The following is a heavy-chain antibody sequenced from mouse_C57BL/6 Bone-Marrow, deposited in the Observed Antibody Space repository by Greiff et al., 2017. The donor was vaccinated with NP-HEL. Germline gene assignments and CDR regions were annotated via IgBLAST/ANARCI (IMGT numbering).Heavy chain of an antibody. J-gene: IGHJ1*03. CDR2: IYPSDSET. V-gene: IGHV1-61*01. D-gene: IGHD1-1*01. Sequence: QVQLQQPGAELVRPGSSVKLSCKDSGYTFTSYWMDWVKQRPGQGLEWIGNIYPSDSETHYNQKFKDKATLTVDKSSSTAYMQLSSLTSEDSAVYYCARRDYYGSSYEYFDVWGTGTTVTVSS. CDR1: GYTFTSYW. CDR3: ARRDYYGSSYEYFDV.